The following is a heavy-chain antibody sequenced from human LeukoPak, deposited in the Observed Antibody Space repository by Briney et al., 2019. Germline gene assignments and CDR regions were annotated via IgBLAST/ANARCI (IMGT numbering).Heavy chain of an antibody. V-gene: IGHV3-23*01. J-gene: IGHJ3*02. CDR3: AKDLTSAAAGPAAFDI. CDR2: ISGSGGST. Sequence: GGSLRLSCAASGFTFISYAMSWVRQAPGKGLEWVSAISGSGGSTYYADSVKGRFTISRDNSKNTLYLQMNSLRAEDTAVYYCAKDLTSAAAGPAAFDIWGQGRMVTVSS. CDR1: GFTFISYA. D-gene: IGHD6-13*01.